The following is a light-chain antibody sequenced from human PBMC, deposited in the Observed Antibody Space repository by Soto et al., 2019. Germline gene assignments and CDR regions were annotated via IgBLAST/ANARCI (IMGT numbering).Light chain of an antibody. Sequence: DIQMAQSPSSVSASVGDRVTMTCRASQGVATWLAWYQQKPGEAPKLLIYDASTLQTGVPSRFNGRWIWTDFSLTISSVQPEDFATYYCLQTHSFPYTFGQGTDLDIK. CDR2: DAS. CDR3: LQTHSFPYT. V-gene: IGKV1-12*02. J-gene: IGKJ2*01. CDR1: QGVATW.